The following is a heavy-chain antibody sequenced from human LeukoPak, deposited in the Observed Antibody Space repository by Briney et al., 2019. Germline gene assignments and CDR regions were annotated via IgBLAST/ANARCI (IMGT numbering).Heavy chain of an antibody. Sequence: SETLSLTCSVSGYSISSAYYWGWIRQPPGKGLEWIGSIYHSGTTYHNPSLKSRVTISLDTSKNQFSLNLRSVTAADTAVYYCARGRPAAGTYYYYYYYMDVWGKGTTVTISS. D-gene: IGHD6-13*01. J-gene: IGHJ6*03. CDR3: ARGRPAAGTYYYYYYYMDV. CDR1: GYSISSAYY. V-gene: IGHV4-38-2*02. CDR2: IYHSGTT.